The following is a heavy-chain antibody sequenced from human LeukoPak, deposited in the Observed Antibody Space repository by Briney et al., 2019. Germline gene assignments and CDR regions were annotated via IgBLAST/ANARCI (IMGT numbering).Heavy chain of an antibody. CDR2: ISAYNGNT. CDR1: GYTFTSYA. V-gene: IGHV1-18*01. Sequence: GASVKVSCKASGYTFTSYAMNWVRQAPGQGLEWMGWISAYNGNTKYAQRLQGRVTMTTDTSTSTAYMELRSLRSDDTAVYYCARVGSGSYPYYYYMDVWGKGTTVTISS. D-gene: IGHD3-10*01. CDR3: ARVGSGSYPYYYYMDV. J-gene: IGHJ6*03.